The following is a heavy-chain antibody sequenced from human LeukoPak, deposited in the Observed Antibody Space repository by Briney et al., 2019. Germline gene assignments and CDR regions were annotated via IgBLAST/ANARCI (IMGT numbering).Heavy chain of an antibody. J-gene: IGHJ3*01. CDR1: GFTLNNYE. V-gene: IGHV3-48*03. Sequence: GGSLRLSCAASGFTLNNYEVNWFRQAPGKGLEWISHNIVSGGPMYYSDSVKGRFVVSRDPAKNSLYLQMNRLRNEDTATYYCSTWLRESSLSLWGQGTVVTVSS. CDR3: STWLRESSLSL. CDR2: NIVSGGPM. D-gene: IGHD5-12*01.